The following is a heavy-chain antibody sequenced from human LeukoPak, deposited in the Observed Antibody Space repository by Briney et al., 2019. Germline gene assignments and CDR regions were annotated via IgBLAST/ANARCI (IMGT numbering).Heavy chain of an antibody. CDR1: GGSISSYY. J-gene: IGHJ4*02. V-gene: IGHV4-59*01. Sequence: SETLSLTCTVSGGSISSYYWRWIRQPPGKGLEWIGYIYYSGSTNYNSSLKSRVTISVDTSKNQFSLKLSSVTAADTAVYYCARVPYYYGSGSYQYFDYWGQGTLVTVSS. D-gene: IGHD3-10*01. CDR2: IYYSGST. CDR3: ARVPYYYGSGSYQYFDY.